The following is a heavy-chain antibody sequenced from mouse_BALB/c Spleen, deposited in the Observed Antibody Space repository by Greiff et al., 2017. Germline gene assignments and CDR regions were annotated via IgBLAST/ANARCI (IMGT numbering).Heavy chain of an antibody. J-gene: IGHJ3*01. V-gene: IGHV1-7*01. CDR3: ARGRDGYDFAY. CDR2: INPSTGYT. Sequence: VQLQQSGAELAKPGASVKMSCKASGYTFTSYWMHWVKQRPGQGLEWIGYINPSTGYTEYNQKFKDKATLTADKSSSTAYMQLSSLTSEDSAVYYCARGRDGYDFAYWGQGTLVTVSA. CDR1: GYTFTSYW. D-gene: IGHD2-2*01.